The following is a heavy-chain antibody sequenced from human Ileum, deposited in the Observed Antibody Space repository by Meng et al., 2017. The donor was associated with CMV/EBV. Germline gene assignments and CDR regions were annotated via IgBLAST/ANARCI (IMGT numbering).Heavy chain of an antibody. D-gene: IGHD1-26*01. CDR3: ARGGGAADY. CDR2: INPNTGTT. CDR1: GYTFTGYY. Sequence: QVHLVQAGAEGKKPGASVKVSCKASGYTFTGYYLHWVRQAPGQGLEWMAWINPNTGTTDYARKFRGRVTMTRDTSISTAYMELSSLKSDDTAVYYCARGGGAADYWGQGTLVTVSS. J-gene: IGHJ4*02. V-gene: IGHV1-2*02.